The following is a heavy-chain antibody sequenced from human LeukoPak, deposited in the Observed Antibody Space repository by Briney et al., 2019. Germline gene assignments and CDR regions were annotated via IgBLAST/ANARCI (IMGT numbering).Heavy chain of an antibody. CDR2: IYSGGST. V-gene: IGHV3-66*01. CDR3: AQSMVRGVISGR. D-gene: IGHD3-10*01. J-gene: IGHJ4*02. CDR1: GFTVSSNY. Sequence: GGSLRLSCAASGFTVSSNYMSWVRQAPGKGLEWVSVIYSGGSTYYADSVKGRFTISRDNSKNTLYLQMNSLRAEDTAVYYCAQSMVRGVISGRWGQGTLVTVSS.